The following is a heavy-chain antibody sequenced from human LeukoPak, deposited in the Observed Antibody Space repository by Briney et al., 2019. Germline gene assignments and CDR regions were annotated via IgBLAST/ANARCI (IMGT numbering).Heavy chain of an antibody. CDR1: GFTFSSYA. D-gene: IGHD3-22*01. J-gene: IGHJ4*02. CDR2: ISGSGGST. V-gene: IGHV3-23*01. Sequence: GASLRLSCAASGFTFSSYAMSWVRQAPGKGLEWVSAISGSGGSTYYADSVKGRFTISRDNSKNTLYLQMNSLRAEDTAVYYCVKRAPSTTYYYDSSGDKGPLDYWGQGTLVTVSS. CDR3: VKRAPSTTYYYDSSGDKGPLDY.